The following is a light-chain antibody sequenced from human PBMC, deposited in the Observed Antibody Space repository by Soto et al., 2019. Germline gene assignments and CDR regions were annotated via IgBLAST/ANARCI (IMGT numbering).Light chain of an antibody. Sequence: DIQMTQSPSSLSASVGDRVTITCRASQSISSYLNWYQQKPGKAPKLLIYAASSLQSGVPSRFSGSGSGTDFTLTISSLQPEDFATYYCQQSYSTRPFGQGTKVEI. CDR2: AAS. J-gene: IGKJ1*01. CDR3: QQSYSTRP. CDR1: QSISSY. V-gene: IGKV1-39*01.